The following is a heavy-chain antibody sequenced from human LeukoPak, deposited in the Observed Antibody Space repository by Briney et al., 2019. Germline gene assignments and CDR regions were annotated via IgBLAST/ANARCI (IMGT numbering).Heavy chain of an antibody. J-gene: IGHJ4*02. CDR2: ISYDGSNK. V-gene: IGHV3-30-3*01. Sequence: PGRSLRLSCAASGFTFSSYAMHWVGQAPGKGLEWVAVISYDGSNKYYADSVKGRFTISRDNSKNTLYLQMNSLRAEDTAVYYCARDLVGATYYFDYWGQGTLVTVSS. CDR3: ARDLVGATYYFDY. D-gene: IGHD1-26*01. CDR1: GFTFSSYA.